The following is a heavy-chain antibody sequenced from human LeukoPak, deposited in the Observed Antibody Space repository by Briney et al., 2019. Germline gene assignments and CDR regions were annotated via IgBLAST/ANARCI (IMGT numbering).Heavy chain of an antibody. CDR2: IYYSGST. V-gene: IGHV4-59*01. D-gene: IGHD4-23*01. CDR1: GGSISSYY. CDR3: ARVRKSHYGGIFFDY. J-gene: IGHJ4*02. Sequence: PSETLSLTCTVSGGSISSYYWSWIRQPPGKGLEWIGYIYYSGSTNYNPSFKSRVTISVDTSKNQFSLKLSSVTAADTAVYYCARVRKSHYGGIFFDYWGQGTLVTVSS.